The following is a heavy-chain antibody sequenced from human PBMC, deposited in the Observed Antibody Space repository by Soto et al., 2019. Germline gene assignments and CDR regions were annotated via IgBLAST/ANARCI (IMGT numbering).Heavy chain of an antibody. CDR2: IIPIFGTA. J-gene: IGHJ4*02. Sequence: GASVKISCKASGGTFSSYAISWVRQAPGQGLEWMGGIIPIFGTANYAQKFQGRVTITADESTSTAYMELSSLRSEDTAVYYCAGVSDYVWGSPGDYWGQGTLVTVSS. CDR3: AGVSDYVWGSPGDY. D-gene: IGHD3-16*01. CDR1: GGTFSSYA. V-gene: IGHV1-69*13.